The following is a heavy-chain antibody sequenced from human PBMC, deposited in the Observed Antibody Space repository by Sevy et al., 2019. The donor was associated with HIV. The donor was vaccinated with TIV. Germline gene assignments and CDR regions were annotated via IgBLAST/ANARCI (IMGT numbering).Heavy chain of an antibody. V-gene: IGHV3-21*01. CDR3: ARYFRPADSGWIDY. CDR1: GFTFSTYS. J-gene: IGHJ4*02. D-gene: IGHD6-25*01. Sequence: GGSLRLSCDASGFTFSTYSMNWVRQAPGKGLEWVSSISISNSYRYYADSVKGRFTISRDNAKNSLYLQMDSLRADDTAVYYCARYFRPADSGWIDYWGQGVLVTVSS. CDR2: ISISNSYR.